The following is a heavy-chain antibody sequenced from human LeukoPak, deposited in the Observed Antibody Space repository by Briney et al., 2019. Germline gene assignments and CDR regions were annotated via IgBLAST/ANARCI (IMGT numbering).Heavy chain of an antibody. J-gene: IGHJ3*02. D-gene: IGHD6-6*01. Sequence: SETLSLTCTVSGGSISSSSYYWGWIRQPPGKGLEWIGSIYYSGSTYYNPSLKSRVTISVDTSKNQFSLKLSSVTAADAAVYYCAREGLRRVGPARHGAFDIWGQGTMVTVSS. V-gene: IGHV4-39*07. CDR1: GGSISSSSYY. CDR2: IYYSGST. CDR3: AREGLRRVGPARHGAFDI.